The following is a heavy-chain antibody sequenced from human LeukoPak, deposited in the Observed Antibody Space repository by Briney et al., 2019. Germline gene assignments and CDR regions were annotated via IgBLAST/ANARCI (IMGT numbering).Heavy chain of an antibody. D-gene: IGHD2-15*01. J-gene: IGHJ4*02. Sequence: PGGSLRLPCAVSGFTFSDFWMNWVGQAPGKGLEWVASIRQDGSEKTYVDSVEGRFTISRDNAKNSLYLQMNSLRAEDTAVYYCARSGRSGFDYWGQGTLVTVSS. CDR1: GFTFSDFW. CDR2: IRQDGSEK. CDR3: ARSGRSGFDY. V-gene: IGHV3-7*01.